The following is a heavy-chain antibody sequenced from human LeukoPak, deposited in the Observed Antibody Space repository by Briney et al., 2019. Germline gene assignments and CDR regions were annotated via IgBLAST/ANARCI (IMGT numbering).Heavy chain of an antibody. CDR3: AKYAYNWNAPDGFDM. CDR1: RFSFRDYD. D-gene: IGHD1-1*01. CDR2: ISSDGSRK. J-gene: IGHJ3*02. V-gene: IGHV3-30*18. Sequence: SEGSLRLSCRASRFSFRDYDMHWVRQAPGKGLEWVAVISSDGSRKHYGDSVKGRFIISRDNSESTLFLQTNSLRTDDTSVYFCAKYAYNWNAPDGFDMWGQGTMVIVSS.